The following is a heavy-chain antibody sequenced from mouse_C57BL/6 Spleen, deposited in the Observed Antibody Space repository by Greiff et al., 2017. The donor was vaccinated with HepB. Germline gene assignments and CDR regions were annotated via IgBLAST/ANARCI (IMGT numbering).Heavy chain of an antibody. CDR2: ISDGGSYT. Sequence: DVMLVESGGGLVKPGGSLKLSCAASGFTFSSYAMSWVRQTPEKRLEWVATISDGGSYTYYPDNVKGRFTISRDNAKNNLYLQMSHLKSEDTAMYYCARPYYGNWGQGTTLTVSS. D-gene: IGHD1-1*01. J-gene: IGHJ2*01. CDR1: GFTFSSYA. CDR3: ARPYYGN. V-gene: IGHV5-4*03.